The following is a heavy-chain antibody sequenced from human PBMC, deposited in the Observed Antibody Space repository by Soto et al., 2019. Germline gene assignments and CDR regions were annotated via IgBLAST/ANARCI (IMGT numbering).Heavy chain of an antibody. CDR3: XXXXXXXXXRXFDP. J-gene: IGHJ5*02. CDR1: GGSFSGYY. CDR2: INHSGST. V-gene: IGHV4-34*01. Sequence: QVQLQQWGAGLLKPSETLSLTCAVYGGSFSGYYWXXXXQXXGKGLEWIGEINHSGSTNYNPSLKSRVTISVDTSKNQFSLKLSSVTAADTAVYXCXXXXXXXXXRXFDPWGQGTLVTVSS.